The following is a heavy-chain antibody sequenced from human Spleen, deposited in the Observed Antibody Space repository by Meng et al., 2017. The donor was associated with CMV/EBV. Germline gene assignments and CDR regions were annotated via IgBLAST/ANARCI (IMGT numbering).Heavy chain of an antibody. CDR3: ARDLASPWDLRQEPGVDY. J-gene: IGHJ4*02. CDR2: IIPIFGTA. Sequence: SVKVSCKASGGTFSNYVISWVRQAPGQGLEWMGGIIPIFGTANYAQKFQGRVTITTDESTSTAYMELSSLRSEDTAVYYCARDLASPWDLRQEPGVDYWGQGTLVTVSS. CDR1: GGTFSNYV. V-gene: IGHV1-69*05. D-gene: IGHD1-14*01.